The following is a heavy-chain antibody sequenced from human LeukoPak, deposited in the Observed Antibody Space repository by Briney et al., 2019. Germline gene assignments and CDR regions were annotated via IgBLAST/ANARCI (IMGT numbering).Heavy chain of an antibody. V-gene: IGHV3-20*04. CDR2: INWNGGST. CDR3: ARDALVAARLGWFDP. D-gene: IGHD6-6*01. CDR1: GFTFDDYG. Sequence: GGSLRLSCAASGFTFDDYGMSWVRQAPGKGLEWVSGINWNGGSTGYADSVKGRFTISRDDAKNSLYLQMHSLRAEDTALYYCARDALVAARLGWFDPWGQGTLVTVSS. J-gene: IGHJ5*02.